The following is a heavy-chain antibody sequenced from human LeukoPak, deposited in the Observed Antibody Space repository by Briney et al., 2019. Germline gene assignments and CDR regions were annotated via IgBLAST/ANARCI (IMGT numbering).Heavy chain of an antibody. CDR2: ISAYNGNT. CDR1: GYTFTNYG. CDR3: ARTPYYDFWSGYYHFDY. J-gene: IGHJ4*02. D-gene: IGHD3-3*01. V-gene: IGHV1-18*01. Sequence: GASVKVSCKASGYTFTNYGTNWVRQAPGQGLEWVGWISAYNGNTNYAQNFQGRVTMTTVTSTSTAYMELRGLRSDDTAVYYCARTPYYDFWSGYYHFDYWAQGTLVTVSS.